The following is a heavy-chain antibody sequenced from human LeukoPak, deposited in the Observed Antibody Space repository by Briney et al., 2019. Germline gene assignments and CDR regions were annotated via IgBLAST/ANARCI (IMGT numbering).Heavy chain of an antibody. J-gene: IGHJ4*02. CDR1: GGSLSGYY. Sequence: PETLSLTCTVSGGSLSGYYWSWIRQTPGKGLEWIGYIYSSGTTNYNRSLQSRVIISLDTPKNQFSLSVTSVTAADTAMYFCARRISSWNVYIDKWGQGSQVTVSS. D-gene: IGHD1-1*01. V-gene: IGHV4-4*09. CDR2: IYSSGTT. CDR3: ARRISSWNVYIDK.